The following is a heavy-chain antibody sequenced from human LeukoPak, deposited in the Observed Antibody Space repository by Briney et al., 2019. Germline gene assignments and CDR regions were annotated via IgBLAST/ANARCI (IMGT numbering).Heavy chain of an antibody. D-gene: IGHD6-19*01. J-gene: IGHJ4*02. CDR1: GYTFTGYY. Sequence: ASVKVSCKASGYTFTGYYMHWVRQAPGQGLEWMGRINPNSGGTNCGQKFQDRVTLTRDTSIATAYMELTGLTSDDTAVYYCARVDASSLAVHYWGQGTLVTVSS. CDR2: INPNSGGT. CDR3: ARVDASSLAVHY. V-gene: IGHV1-2*02.